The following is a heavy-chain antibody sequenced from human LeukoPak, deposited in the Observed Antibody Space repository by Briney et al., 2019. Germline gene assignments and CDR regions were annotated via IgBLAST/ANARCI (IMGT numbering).Heavy chain of an antibody. V-gene: IGHV1-18*01. D-gene: IGHD4-17*01. CDR3: ARVDSDYGDYGIDY. CDR2: ISAYNGNT. J-gene: IGHJ4*02. Sequence: ASVKVSCKASGYTFTSYGISWVRQAPGQGLEWMGWISAYNGNTNYAQKLQGRVTMTTDTSTSTAYMELRSLRSDDTAVYYCARVDSDYGDYGIDYWGQGTLVTVSS. CDR1: GYTFTSYG.